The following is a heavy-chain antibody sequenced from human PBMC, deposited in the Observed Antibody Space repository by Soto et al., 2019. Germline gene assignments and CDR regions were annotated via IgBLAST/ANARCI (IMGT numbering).Heavy chain of an antibody. CDR2: ISYDGSNK. D-gene: IGHD3-10*01. J-gene: IGHJ2*01. V-gene: IGHV3-30*18. CDR1: GFTFSSYG. Sequence: VQLVESGGGVVQPGRSLRLSCAASGFTFSSYGMHWVRQAPGKGLEWVAVISYDGSNKYYADSVKGRFTISRDNSKNTLYLQMNSLRAEDTAVYYCAKARFSVWYFDLWGRGTLVTVSS. CDR3: AKARFSVWYFDL.